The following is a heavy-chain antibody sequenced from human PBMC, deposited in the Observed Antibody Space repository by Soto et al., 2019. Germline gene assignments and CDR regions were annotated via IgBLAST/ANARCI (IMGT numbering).Heavy chain of an antibody. CDR1: GGTFSSYA. Sequence: QVQLVQSGAEVKKPGSSVKVSCKASGGTFSSYAISWVRQAPGQGLEWMGGIIPIFGTANYAQKFQGRVTITADESTSPAYMELSSLRSEDTAVYYCARGRDPYSSGPYYGMDVWGQGTTVTVSS. CDR3: ARGRDPYSSGPYYGMDV. J-gene: IGHJ6*02. D-gene: IGHD6-19*01. V-gene: IGHV1-69*01. CDR2: IIPIFGTA.